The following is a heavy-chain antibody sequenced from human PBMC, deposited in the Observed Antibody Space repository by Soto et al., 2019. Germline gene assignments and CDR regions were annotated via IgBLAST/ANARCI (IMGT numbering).Heavy chain of an antibody. Sequence: QVQLVQSGAEVKKPGSSVKVSCKASGGTFNSSAITWVRQAPGQGLEWMGGIIPLFGTTNYAQKFRGRITISADESTSTAYMELSSLRSEDTAMYYCARVEGSSWYLWFDPWGQGTLVTVSS. CDR2: IIPLFGTT. D-gene: IGHD6-13*01. J-gene: IGHJ5*02. CDR3: ARVEGSSWYLWFDP. V-gene: IGHV1-69*01. CDR1: GGTFNSSA.